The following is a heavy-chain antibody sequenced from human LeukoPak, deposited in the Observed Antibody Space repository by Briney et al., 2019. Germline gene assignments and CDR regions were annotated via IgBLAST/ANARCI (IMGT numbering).Heavy chain of an antibody. V-gene: IGHV4-59*01. J-gene: IGHJ6*02. D-gene: IGHD3-10*01. Sequence: SETLSLTCTVSGGSISSYYWSWIRQPPGKGLEWIGYIYYSESTNYNPSLKSRVTISVDTSKNQFSLKLSSVTAADTAVYYCARGSPLGITMVRGANYGMDVWGQGTTVTVSS. CDR1: GGSISSYY. CDR2: IYYSEST. CDR3: ARGSPLGITMVRGANYGMDV.